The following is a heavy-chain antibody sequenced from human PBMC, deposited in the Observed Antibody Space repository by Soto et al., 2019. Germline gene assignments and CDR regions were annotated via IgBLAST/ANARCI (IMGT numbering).Heavy chain of an antibody. CDR2: IYYSGST. V-gene: IGHV4-39*01. J-gene: IGHJ3*02. CDR1: GGSISSSSYY. Sequence: SETLSLTCTVSGGSISSSSYYWGWIRQPPGKGLEWIGSIYYSGSTYYNPSLKSRVTISVDTSKNQFSLKLSSVTAADTAVYYCARRVYNWNDVGTFDIRGQGTMVTVSS. D-gene: IGHD1-1*01. CDR3: ARRVYNWNDVGTFDI.